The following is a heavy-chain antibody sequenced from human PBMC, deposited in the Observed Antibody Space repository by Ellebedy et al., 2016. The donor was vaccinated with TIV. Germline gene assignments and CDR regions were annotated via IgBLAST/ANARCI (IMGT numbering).Heavy chain of an antibody. CDR1: GYTFTSYA. V-gene: IGHV1-3*01. D-gene: IGHD2-2*01. Sequence: AASVKVSCKASGYTFTSYAMHWVRQAPGQRLEWMGWINAGNGNTKYSQKFQGRVTITRDTSASTAYMELSSLRSEDTAVYYCARACSSTSCSVYGMDVWGQGTTVTVSS. J-gene: IGHJ6*02. CDR2: INAGNGNT. CDR3: ARACSSTSCSVYGMDV.